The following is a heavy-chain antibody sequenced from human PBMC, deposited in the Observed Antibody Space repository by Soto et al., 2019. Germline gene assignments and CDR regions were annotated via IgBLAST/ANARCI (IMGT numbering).Heavy chain of an antibody. J-gene: IGHJ5*02. CDR3: GKEEATNIGLEA. CDR1: GFTFSSNG. Sequence: GGSPRLSCAASGFTFSSNGMHWVRQAPGKGLEWLAVISYDGSNKYYADSVKGRFTISRDNSKNTLSLQMNSLRPEDTAVYYCGKEEATNIGLEAWGQGTLVTVSS. D-gene: IGHD5-12*01. V-gene: IGHV3-30*18. CDR2: ISYDGSNK.